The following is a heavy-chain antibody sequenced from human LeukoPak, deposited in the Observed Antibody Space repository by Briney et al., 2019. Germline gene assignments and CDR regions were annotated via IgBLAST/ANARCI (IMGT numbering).Heavy chain of an antibody. Sequence: SETLSLTCTVSGGSISSNNYWGWIRQSPGKGLEWIGSLYYSGNTYYNPSLKSRVTISVDTSKNQFSLKLSSVTAADTAVYYCARVNINNWHSCDYWGQGTLVTVSS. J-gene: IGHJ4*02. CDR2: LYYSGNT. CDR1: GGSISSNNY. CDR3: ARVNINNWHSCDY. D-gene: IGHD1-1*01. V-gene: IGHV4-39*01.